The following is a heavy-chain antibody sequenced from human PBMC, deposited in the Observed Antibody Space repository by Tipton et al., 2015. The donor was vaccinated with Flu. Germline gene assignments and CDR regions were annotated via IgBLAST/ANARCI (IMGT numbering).Heavy chain of an antibody. Sequence: TLSLTCTVSGGSISSYYWSWIRQPAGKGLEWIGRFYTSGSTNYNPSLKSRVTMSVDTSKNQFSLKLSSVTAADTAVYYCARVLYCSSTSCTNWCDPWGQGTLVTVSS. D-gene: IGHD2-2*01. J-gene: IGHJ5*02. CDR2: FYTSGST. CDR1: GGSISSYY. V-gene: IGHV4-4*07. CDR3: ARVLYCSSTSCTNWCDP.